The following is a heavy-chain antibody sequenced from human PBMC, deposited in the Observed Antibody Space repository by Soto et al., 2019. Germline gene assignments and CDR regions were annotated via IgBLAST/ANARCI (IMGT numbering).Heavy chain of an antibody. CDR1: SGSFSGYY. CDR3: ARGYESSRRYLPLLDY. V-gene: IGHV4-34*01. D-gene: IGHD3-22*01. J-gene: IGHJ4*02. CDR2: ISHSGST. Sequence: QVQLQQWGAGLLKPSETLSIRCVVNSGSFSGYYWTGIRQTPGKGLEWIGEISHSGSTNYNPSLMSRVTMSADTSKKQFSLRLSTVTAADTALYFCARGYESSRRYLPLLDYWGQGTLVTVSS.